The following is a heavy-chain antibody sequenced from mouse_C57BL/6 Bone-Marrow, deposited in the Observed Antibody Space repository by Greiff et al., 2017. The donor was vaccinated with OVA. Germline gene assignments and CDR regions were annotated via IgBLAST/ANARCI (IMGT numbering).Heavy chain of an antibody. V-gene: IGHV14-1*01. D-gene: IGHD1-1*01. CDR2: IDPEDGDT. CDR3: TVYYYGSSYLDY. J-gene: IGHJ2*01. Sequence: SGAELVRPGASVKLSCTASGFNIKDYYMHWVKQRPEQGLEWIGRIDPEDGDTEYAPKFQGKATMTADTSSNTAYLQLSSLTSEDTAVYYCTVYYYGSSYLDYWGQGTTLTVSS. CDR1: GFNIKDYY.